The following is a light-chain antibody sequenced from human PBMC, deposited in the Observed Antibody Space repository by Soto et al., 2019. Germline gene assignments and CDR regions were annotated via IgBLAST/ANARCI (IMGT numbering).Light chain of an antibody. CDR3: QQYGSSPLT. CDR1: QSISSSY. V-gene: IGKV3-20*01. J-gene: IGKJ1*01. CDR2: GAS. Sequence: EIVLTQSPGTLSLSPGKRATLSCRASQSISSSYLAWYQQRPGQAPRLLIYGASSRATGIPDRFSGSGSGTEFTLTISRLDPEDFAVYYCQQYGSSPLTFGQGTKVDIK.